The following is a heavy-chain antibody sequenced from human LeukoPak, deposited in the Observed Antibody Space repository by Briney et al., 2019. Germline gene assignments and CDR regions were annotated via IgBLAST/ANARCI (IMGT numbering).Heavy chain of an antibody. Sequence: SETLSLTCTVSGGSISSYYWSWIRQPAGKGLEWIGRIYTGGTTNYNPSLKSRVTMSVDTSKNQFSLKMRSVTAADTAVYYCARANYDGSDYWGQGTLVTASS. J-gene: IGHJ4*02. CDR1: GGSISSYY. CDR2: IYTGGTT. CDR3: ARANYDGSDY. D-gene: IGHD3-22*01. V-gene: IGHV4-4*07.